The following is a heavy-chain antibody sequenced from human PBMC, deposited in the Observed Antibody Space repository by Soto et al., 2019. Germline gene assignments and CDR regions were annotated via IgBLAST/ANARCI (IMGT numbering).Heavy chain of an antibody. J-gene: IGHJ6*02. Sequence: GGSLRLSCAASGFTFSSDWMHWVRQAPGKGLVWVSRINSDGSSTSYADSVKGRFTISRDNAKNTLYLQMNSLRAEDTAVYYCARAEDTYYYYGMDVWGQGTTVTVSS. D-gene: IGHD2-15*01. CDR3: ARAEDTYYYYGMDV. CDR2: INSDGSST. V-gene: IGHV3-74*01. CDR1: GFTFSSDW.